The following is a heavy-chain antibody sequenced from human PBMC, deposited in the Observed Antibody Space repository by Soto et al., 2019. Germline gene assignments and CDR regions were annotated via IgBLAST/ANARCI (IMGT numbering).Heavy chain of an antibody. CDR2: INHSGST. D-gene: IGHD4-17*01. CDR1: GGSFSGYY. V-gene: IGHV4-34*01. J-gene: IGHJ4*02. CDR3: AAESTVTTSR. Sequence: SETLSLTCAVYGGSFSGYYWSWIRQPPGKGLEWIGEINHSGSTNYNPSLKSRVTISVDTSKNQFSLKLSSVTAADTAVYYCAAESTVTTSRWGQGTQVTVSS.